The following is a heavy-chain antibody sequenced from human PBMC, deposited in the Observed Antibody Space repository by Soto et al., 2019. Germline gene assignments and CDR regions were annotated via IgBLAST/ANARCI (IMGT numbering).Heavy chain of an antibody. CDR1: GFTFSSYA. Sequence: GGSLRLSCAASGFTFSSYAMHWVRQAPGKGLEWVAVISYDGRNKYYADSVKGRFTISRDNSKNTLYLQMNSLRAEDTAVYYCARVWGDSDFFDYWGQGTLVTVSS. D-gene: IGHD2-21*02. V-gene: IGHV3-30*04. CDR2: ISYDGRNK. CDR3: ARVWGDSDFFDY. J-gene: IGHJ4*02.